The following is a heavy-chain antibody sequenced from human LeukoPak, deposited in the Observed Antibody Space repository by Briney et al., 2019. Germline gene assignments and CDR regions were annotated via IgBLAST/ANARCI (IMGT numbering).Heavy chain of an antibody. CDR2: INHSGST. D-gene: IGHD3-22*01. V-gene: IGHV4-34*01. J-gene: IGHJ5*02. CDR1: GGSFSGYY. Sequence: PSETLSLTCAVYGGSFSGYYWSWIRQPPGKGLEWIGEINHSGSTNYNPSLKSRVTISVDTSKNQFSLKLSSVTAADTAVYYCARGHYYDSSGRNWFDPWGQGTLVTVSS. CDR3: ARGHYYDSSGRNWFDP.